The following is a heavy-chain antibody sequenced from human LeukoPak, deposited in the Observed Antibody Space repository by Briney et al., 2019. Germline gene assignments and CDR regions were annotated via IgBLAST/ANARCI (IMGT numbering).Heavy chain of an antibody. J-gene: IGHJ3*02. CDR2: VFHSGTT. V-gene: IGHV4-59*08. Sequence: SETLSLTCNVSGDSLTSHFWSWIRQTPGKGLEWIGYVFHSGTTNYSPSLKRRVTISLDTSKKQFYLRLASVTAADTAVYYCARRVATVTDAFDIWGRGTMVSVSS. D-gene: IGHD3-10*01. CDR3: ARRVATVTDAFDI. CDR1: GDSLTSHF.